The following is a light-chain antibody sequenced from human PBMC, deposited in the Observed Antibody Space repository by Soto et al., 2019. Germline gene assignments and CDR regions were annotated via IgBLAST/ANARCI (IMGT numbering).Light chain of an antibody. CDR1: QSVSSSF. J-gene: IGKJ1*01. CDR3: QQYESSVT. CDR2: GAS. V-gene: IGKV3-20*01. Sequence: EIVLTQSPGSLSLSPGERATLSCRASQSVSSSFFAWYQQKPGQAPRLLIYGASSRATGIPDRFSGSGSGTDFTLTISRPEPEDFAVYYCQQYESSVTFGQGTKVEFK.